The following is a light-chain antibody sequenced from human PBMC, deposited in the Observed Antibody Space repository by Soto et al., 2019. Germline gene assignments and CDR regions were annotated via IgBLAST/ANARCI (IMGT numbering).Light chain of an antibody. CDR3: QEYSKWPSRT. CDR1: QSVSVN. CDR2: AAS. Sequence: EIVLTQSPGTLSLSPGERATLSCRASQSVSVNSLAWYQQKGGQAPRLLIYAASTRATGVPDRFSGSGSGTEFTLTISSLQSEDFAVYYCQEYSKWPSRTFGPGTKVDIK. V-gene: IGKV3-15*01. J-gene: IGKJ1*01.